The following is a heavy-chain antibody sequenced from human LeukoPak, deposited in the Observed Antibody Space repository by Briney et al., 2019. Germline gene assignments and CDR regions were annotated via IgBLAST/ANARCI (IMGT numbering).Heavy chain of an antibody. CDR1: GYTFTSYY. CDR3: ARDSGIAVALDY. J-gene: IGHJ4*02. D-gene: IGHD6-19*01. V-gene: IGHV1-46*01. Sequence: ASVTLSCKASGYTFTSYYMHWVRRAPGQGLEWMGIINPSGGSTSYAQKLQGRVTMTRDTSTSTVYMELSSLRSEDTAVYYCARDSGIAVALDYWGQGTLVTVSS. CDR2: INPSGGST.